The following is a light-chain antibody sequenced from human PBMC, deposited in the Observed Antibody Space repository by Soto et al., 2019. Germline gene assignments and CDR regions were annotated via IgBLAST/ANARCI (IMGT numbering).Light chain of an antibody. Sequence: QSVLTQPPSVSGAPGQRVTISCTGSSSNIGAGYDVHWYQQLPGTAPKLLIYGNNNRPSGVPDRFSGSKSGTSASLAITGLQAEDEADYYCQPYDSSLSGSVFGGGTKLTVL. CDR3: QPYDSSLSGSV. CDR2: GNN. V-gene: IGLV1-40*01. CDR1: SSNIGAGYD. J-gene: IGLJ2*01.